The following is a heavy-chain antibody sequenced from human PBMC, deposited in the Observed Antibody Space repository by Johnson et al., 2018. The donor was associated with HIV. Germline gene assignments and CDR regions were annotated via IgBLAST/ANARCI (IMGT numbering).Heavy chain of an antibody. V-gene: IGHV3-33*01. Sequence: QVQLVESGGDVVQPGRSLRLSCAASGFIFSNYGMHWVRQAPGKGLEWVAGIWTEGSTKYDADSVKGRSAISRDNSKNTFYLQMNTVRAEDTAVYYWARDVRVVVAATDAFDIWGQGTMVTVSS. D-gene: IGHD2-15*01. J-gene: IGHJ3*02. CDR1: GFIFSNYG. CDR2: IWTEGSTK. CDR3: ARDVRVVVAATDAFDI.